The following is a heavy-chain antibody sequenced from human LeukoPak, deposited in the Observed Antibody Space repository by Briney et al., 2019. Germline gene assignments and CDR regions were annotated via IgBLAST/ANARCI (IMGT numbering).Heavy chain of an antibody. CDR3: ARVGVWGYSSSRGAYWYFDL. Sequence: PSETLSLTCTVSGGSISSYYWSWIRQPAGKGLVWIGRIYTSGSTNYNPSLKSRVTMSVDTSNNQFSLKLSSVAAADTAVYYCARVGVWGYSSSRGAYWYFDLWGRGTLVTVSS. V-gene: IGHV4-4*07. CDR1: GGSISSYY. CDR2: IYTSGST. J-gene: IGHJ2*01. D-gene: IGHD6-13*01.